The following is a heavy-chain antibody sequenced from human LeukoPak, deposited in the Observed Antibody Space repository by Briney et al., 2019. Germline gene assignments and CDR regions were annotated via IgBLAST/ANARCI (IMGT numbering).Heavy chain of an antibody. CDR2: IYYSGST. Sequence: PSETLSLTCTVSGGSISGYYWSWLRQRPGKGLEWSGYIYYSGSTNYNPSLRSRVTISVDTSKNQFSLKLSSVTAADTAVYYCARGTIAVAALFDNWGQGTLVTVSS. J-gene: IGHJ4*02. CDR1: GGSISGYY. V-gene: IGHV4-59*01. D-gene: IGHD6-19*01. CDR3: ARGTIAVAALFDN.